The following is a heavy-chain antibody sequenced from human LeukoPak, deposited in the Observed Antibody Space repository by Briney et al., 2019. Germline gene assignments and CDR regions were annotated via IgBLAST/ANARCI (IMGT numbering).Heavy chain of an antibody. D-gene: IGHD3-22*01. J-gene: IGHJ3*02. CDR1: GYTFTGYY. CDR2: INPNSGGT. Sequence: ASVKVSCKASGYTFTGYYMHWVRQAPGQGLEWMGWINPNSGGTNYAQKLQGRVTMTTDTSTSTAYMELRSLRSDDTAVYYCAAGADYYDSSGYDGLDAFDIWGQGTMVTVSS. V-gene: IGHV1-2*02. CDR3: AAGADYYDSSGYDGLDAFDI.